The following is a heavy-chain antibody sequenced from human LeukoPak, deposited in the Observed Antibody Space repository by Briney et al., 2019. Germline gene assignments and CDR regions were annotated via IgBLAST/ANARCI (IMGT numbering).Heavy chain of an antibody. J-gene: IGHJ6*03. CDR2: ISSSGSTI. Sequence: GGSLRLSRAASGFSISSYEMNWVRQAPGKGLEWVSYISSSGSTIYYADSVKGRFTISRDNAKNSLYLQMNSLRAEDTAVYYCARVELAPYYYYMDVWGKGTTVTVSS. D-gene: IGHD1-7*01. CDR1: GFSISSYE. V-gene: IGHV3-48*03. CDR3: ARVELAPYYYYMDV.